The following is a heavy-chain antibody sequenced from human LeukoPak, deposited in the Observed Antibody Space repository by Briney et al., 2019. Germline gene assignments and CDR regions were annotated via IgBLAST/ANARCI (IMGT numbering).Heavy chain of an antibody. Sequence: PGRSLRLSCAASGFTFSSYAMHWVRQAPGKGLEWVAVISYDGSNKYYADPVKGRFTISRDNSKNTLYLQMNSLRAEDTAVYYCAKDPHFGDYPYYFDYWGQGTLVTVSS. D-gene: IGHD4-17*01. V-gene: IGHV3-30*04. CDR1: GFTFSSYA. CDR3: AKDPHFGDYPYYFDY. CDR2: ISYDGSNK. J-gene: IGHJ4*02.